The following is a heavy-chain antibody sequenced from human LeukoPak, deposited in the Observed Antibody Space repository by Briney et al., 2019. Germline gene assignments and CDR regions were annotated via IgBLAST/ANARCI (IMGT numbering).Heavy chain of an antibody. D-gene: IGHD3-22*01. V-gene: IGHV3-23*01. CDR2: ISGSGGST. CDR3: AKSSDYYDSSGYYS. Sequence: GGSLRLSCAASGFTFSSYAMSWVRQAPGKGLEWVSVISGSGGSTYYADSVKGQFTISRDNSKNTLDLQMNSLRAEDTAIYYCAKSSDYYDSSGYYSWGQGTLVTVSS. J-gene: IGHJ4*02. CDR1: GFTFSSYA.